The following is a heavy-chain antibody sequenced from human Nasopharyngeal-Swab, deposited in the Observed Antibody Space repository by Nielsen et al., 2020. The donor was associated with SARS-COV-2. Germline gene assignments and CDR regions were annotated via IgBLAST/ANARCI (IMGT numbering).Heavy chain of an antibody. CDR3: AKAADIAVAGPIDY. Sequence: GESLKISCAASGFTFDDYTMHWVRQAPGKGLEWVSLISWDGGSTYYADSVKGRFTISRDNSKNSLYLQMNSLRTEDTALYYCAKAADIAVAGPIDYWGQGTLVTVSS. J-gene: IGHJ4*02. CDR1: GFTFDDYT. V-gene: IGHV3-43*01. CDR2: ISWDGGST. D-gene: IGHD6-19*01.